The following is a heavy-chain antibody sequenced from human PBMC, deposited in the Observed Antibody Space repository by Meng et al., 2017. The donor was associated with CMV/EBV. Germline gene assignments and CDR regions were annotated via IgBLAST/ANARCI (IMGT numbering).Heavy chain of an antibody. D-gene: IGHD2-21*01. CDR2: IDWDDDK. Sequence: SGPTLVKPTQTLTLTCTFSGFSLSTSGMCVSWVRQPLGKALEWLALIDWDDDKYYSTSLKTRLTISKDTSKNQVVLTMTNMDPVDTATYYCARSFGVVIATYFDYWGQGTLVTVSS. CDR1: GFSLSTSGMC. J-gene: IGHJ4*02. V-gene: IGHV2-70*20. CDR3: ARSFGVVIATYFDY.